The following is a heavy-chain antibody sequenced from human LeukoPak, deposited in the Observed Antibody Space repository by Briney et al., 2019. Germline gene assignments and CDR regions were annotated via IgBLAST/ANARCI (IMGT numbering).Heavy chain of an antibody. D-gene: IGHD3-22*01. J-gene: IGHJ5*02. CDR2: INPNSGGT. Sequence: ASVKVSCKASGYTFTGYYMHWVRQAPGQGLEWMGWINPNSGGTNYAQKFQGRVTMTRDTSISTAYMELSRLRSDDTAVYYCARATMIVVVSNWFDPWGQGTQVTVSS. CDR3: ARATMIVVVSNWFDP. V-gene: IGHV1-2*02. CDR1: GYTFTGYY.